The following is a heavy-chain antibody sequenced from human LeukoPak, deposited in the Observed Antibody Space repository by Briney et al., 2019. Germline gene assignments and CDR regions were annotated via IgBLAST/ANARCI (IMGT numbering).Heavy chain of an antibody. V-gene: IGHV4-4*07. Sequence: SETLSLTCTVSGGSISSYYWSWIRQPAGKGLEWIGRIYTSGSTNYNPSLKSRVTMSVDTSKNQFSLKLTSVIPGDTAVYYCARYTGTGGYLWGQGTLVTVSS. CDR3: ARYTGTGGYL. J-gene: IGHJ4*02. D-gene: IGHD2-8*02. CDR1: GGSISSYY. CDR2: IYTSGST.